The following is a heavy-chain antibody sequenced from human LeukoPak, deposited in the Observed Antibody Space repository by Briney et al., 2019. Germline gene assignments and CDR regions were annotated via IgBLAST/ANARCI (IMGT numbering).Heavy chain of an antibody. CDR2: IYRDGST. J-gene: IGHJ6*02. Sequence: GGSLRLSCAVSGFTLSSTYMSWVRQAPGKGLEWVSVIYRDGSTFYADSVKGRFTISRDNSKNTLYLQMNSLRAEDTAVYYCAKSDSSYSYYYGMDVWGQGTTVTVSS. V-gene: IGHV3-53*01. D-gene: IGHD3-22*01. CDR3: AKSDSSYSYYYGMDV. CDR1: GFTLSSTY.